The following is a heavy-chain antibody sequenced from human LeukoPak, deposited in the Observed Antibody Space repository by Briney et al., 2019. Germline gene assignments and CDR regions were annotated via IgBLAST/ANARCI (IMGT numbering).Heavy chain of an antibody. D-gene: IGHD4-17*01. CDR1: GFTFSGSA. CDR2: IRSKANSYAT. CDR3: TRHPDYGDYVWFDP. Sequence: PGGSLRLSCAASGFTFSGSAMHWVRQASGKGLEWVGRIRSKANSYATAYAASVKGRFAISRDDSKNTAYLQMNSLKTEDTAVYYCTRHPDYGDYVWFDPWGQGTLVTVSS. J-gene: IGHJ5*02. V-gene: IGHV3-73*01.